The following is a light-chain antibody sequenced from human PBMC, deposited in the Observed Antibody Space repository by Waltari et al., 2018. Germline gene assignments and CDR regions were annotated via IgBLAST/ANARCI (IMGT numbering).Light chain of an antibody. Sequence: QSVLTQPPSVSGAPGQRVTISCTGSSSNIGAGYDVHWYQQLPGTAPNLLIYGTSNRPSGVPDRFSGSKSGTSASLAITGLQAEDEADYYCQSYDSSLSAVVFGGGTKLTVL. CDR2: GTS. V-gene: IGLV1-40*01. J-gene: IGLJ2*01. CDR3: QSYDSSLSAVV. CDR1: SSNIGAGYD.